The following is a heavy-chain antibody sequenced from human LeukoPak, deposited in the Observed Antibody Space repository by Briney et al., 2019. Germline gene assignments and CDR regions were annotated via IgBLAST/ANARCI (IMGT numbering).Heavy chain of an antibody. CDR3: ALLAVASDFDY. J-gene: IGHJ4*02. CDR1: GSPFSIYE. V-gene: IGHV3-48*03. Sequence: GGSLRLSCAVSGSPFSIYEMNWVRQAPGKGLEWVSNIGSSGTTIYYADSVKGRFSISRDNAKSSLYLQMSSLRVEDTAVYYCALLAVASDFDYWGQGALVTVSS. CDR2: IGSSGTTI. D-gene: IGHD6-19*01.